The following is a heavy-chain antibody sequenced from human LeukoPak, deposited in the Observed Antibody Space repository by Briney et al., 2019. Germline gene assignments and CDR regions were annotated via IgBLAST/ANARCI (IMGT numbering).Heavy chain of an antibody. CDR3: AKDMQLTGFDY. CDR2: ISWNSGSI. CDR1: GFTFDEYA. J-gene: IGHJ4*02. D-gene: IGHD6-6*01. Sequence: RLPCPPCGFTFDEYAMHWLRPAPAKGLEWVSGISWNSGSIGYADSVKGRFTISRDNAKNSLYLQMNSLRAEDTALYYCAKDMQLTGFDYWGQGTLVTVSS. V-gene: IGHV3-9*01.